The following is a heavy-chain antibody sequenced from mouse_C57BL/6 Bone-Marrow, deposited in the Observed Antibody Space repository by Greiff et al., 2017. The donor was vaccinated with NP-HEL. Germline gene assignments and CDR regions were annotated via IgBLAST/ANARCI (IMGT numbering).Heavy chain of an antibody. J-gene: IGHJ3*01. CDR1: GFTFSNYW. V-gene: IGHV6-3*01. CDR3: TGDLY. Sequence: EVKLQESGGGLVQPGGSIKLSCVASGFTFSNYWMNWVRQSPEKGLEWVAQIRLKSDNYATHYAESVKGRFTISRYDSKSSVYLQMNNLRAEDTGIYYCTGDLYWGQGTLVTVSA. CDR2: IRLKSDNYAT.